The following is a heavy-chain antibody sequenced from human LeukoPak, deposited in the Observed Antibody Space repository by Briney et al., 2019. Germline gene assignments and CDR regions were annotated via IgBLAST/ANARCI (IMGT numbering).Heavy chain of an antibody. J-gene: IGHJ4*02. CDR3: ARDGHGGLMVRGVKFAYFDY. CDR1: GGTFSSYG. D-gene: IGHD3-10*01. V-gene: IGHV1-69*13. CDR2: IFPILGTA. Sequence: SVKVSCKASGGTFSSYGIGWVRQAPGQGLEWMGGIFPILGTANYAQKFQGRVTITADESTTTVYMELSSLRSEDTAVYYCARDGHGGLMVRGVKFAYFDYWGQGTLVIVSS.